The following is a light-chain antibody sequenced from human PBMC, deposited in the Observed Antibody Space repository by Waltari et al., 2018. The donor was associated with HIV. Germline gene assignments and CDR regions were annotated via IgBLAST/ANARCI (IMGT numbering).Light chain of an antibody. CDR1: QSLLHSNGYNY. CDR3: MQALQTGT. CDR2: LGS. V-gene: IGKV2-28*01. J-gene: IGKJ2*01. Sequence: DIVMTQSPLSLPVTPGEPASISCRSSQSLLHSNGYNYLDWYLQKPGQSPQLLIYLGSNRASGVPDRCSGSGSGTDFTRKISRVEAEDVGVYYCMQALQTGTFGQGTKLEIK.